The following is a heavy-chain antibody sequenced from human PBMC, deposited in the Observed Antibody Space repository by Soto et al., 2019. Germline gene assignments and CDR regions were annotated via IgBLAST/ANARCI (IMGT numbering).Heavy chain of an antibody. CDR3: VYSYGYLGLAHYGMDV. J-gene: IGHJ6*02. CDR1: GGTLSSYA. V-gene: IGHV1-69*13. CDR2: IIPIFGTA. D-gene: IGHD5-18*01. Sequence: SVKVSCKASGGTLSSYAISWVRQAPGQGLEWMGGIIPIFGTANYAQKFQGRVTITADESTSTAYMELSSLRSEDTAVYYCVYSYGYLGLAHYGMDVWGQGTTVTVSS.